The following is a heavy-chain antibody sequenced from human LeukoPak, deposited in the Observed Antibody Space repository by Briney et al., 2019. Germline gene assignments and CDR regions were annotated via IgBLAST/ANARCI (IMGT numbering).Heavy chain of an antibody. Sequence: SETLSLTCTVSGGSLSSYYWSCIRQPAGKGLEWIGRIFTIGSTNYNPSLKSRVTTSVDTSKNQFSLKLSSVTAADTAVYYCARGRNPYYDYVWGSSTYYFDYWGQGTLVTVSS. CDR1: GGSLSSYY. D-gene: IGHD3-16*01. V-gene: IGHV4-4*07. CDR3: ARGRNPYYDYVWGSSTYYFDY. CDR2: IFTIGST. J-gene: IGHJ4*02.